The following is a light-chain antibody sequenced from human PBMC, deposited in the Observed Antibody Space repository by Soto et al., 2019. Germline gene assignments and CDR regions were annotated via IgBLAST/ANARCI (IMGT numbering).Light chain of an antibody. V-gene: IGKV1-16*02. CDR3: QQSYRYPWT. CDR1: QGISNY. J-gene: IGKJ1*01. CDR2: SGS. Sequence: DIHMTQSPSSLSASVGDRVTITCRASQGISNYLGWYQQKPGKAPRSLIYSGSSLQSGVPSKFSGSGSGTDFPLTISDMQPDDFATYYCQQSYRYPWTFGQGTKVEIK.